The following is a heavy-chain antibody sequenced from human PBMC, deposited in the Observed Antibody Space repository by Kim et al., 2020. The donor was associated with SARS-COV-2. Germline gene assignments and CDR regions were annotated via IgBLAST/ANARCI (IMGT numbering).Heavy chain of an antibody. V-gene: IGHV6-1*01. CDR2: N. CDR3: ARDRMVRGGTLDY. J-gene: IGHJ4*02. Sequence: NDYEVSVKSRITINPDTSKNQFSLQLNSVTPEDTAVYYCARDRMVRGGTLDYWGQGTLVTVSS. D-gene: IGHD3-10*01.